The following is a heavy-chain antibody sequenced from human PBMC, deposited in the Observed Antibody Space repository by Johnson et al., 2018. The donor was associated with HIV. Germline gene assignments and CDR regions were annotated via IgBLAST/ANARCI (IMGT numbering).Heavy chain of an antibody. CDR2: ISYDGSDE. CDR1: GFTFSSYG. J-gene: IGHJ3*02. D-gene: IGHD1-26*01. Sequence: QVQLVESGGGVAQPGRSLRLSCAASGFTFSSYGMHWVRQAPGRGLEWVAVISYDGSDEYYEVSVKGRFTISRDNSKSRLYLQMNSLRPEDTAVYFCAKDRARGSHPGGLGVIDIWGQGTMVTISS. V-gene: IGHV3-30*18. CDR3: AKDRARGSHPGGLGVIDI.